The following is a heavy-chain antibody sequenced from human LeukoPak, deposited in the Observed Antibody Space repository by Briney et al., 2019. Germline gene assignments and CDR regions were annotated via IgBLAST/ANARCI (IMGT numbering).Heavy chain of an antibody. V-gene: IGHV3-21*01. CDR3: ARDGLWFGEPIDY. Sequence: TGGSLRLSCAASGFTFSSYSMNWVRQAPGKGLEWVSSISSSSSYIYYADSVKGRFTISRDNAKNSLYLQMNSLRAEDTAVYYCARDGLWFGEPIDYWGQGTLVTVSS. CDR2: ISSSSSYI. D-gene: IGHD3-10*01. J-gene: IGHJ4*02. CDR1: GFTFSSYS.